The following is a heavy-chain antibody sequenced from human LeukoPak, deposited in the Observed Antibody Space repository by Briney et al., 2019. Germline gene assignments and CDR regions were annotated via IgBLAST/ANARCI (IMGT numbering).Heavy chain of an antibody. V-gene: IGHV3-53*01. CDR2: IYSGGST. CDR1: GFTVSSNY. J-gene: IGHJ4*02. Sequence: GVSLRLSCAASGFTVSSNYMSWVRQAPGKGLEWVSVIYSGGSTYYADSVKGRFTISRDNSKNTLYLQMNSLRAEDTAVYYCARGDDYYGSIGYWGQGTLVTVSS. CDR3: ARGDDYYGSIGY. D-gene: IGHD3-10*01.